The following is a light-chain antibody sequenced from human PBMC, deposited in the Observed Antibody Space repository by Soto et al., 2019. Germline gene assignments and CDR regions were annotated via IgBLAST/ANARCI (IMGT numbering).Light chain of an antibody. CDR2: GAS. J-gene: IGKJ1*01. CDR3: QQYGSSPSWT. V-gene: IGKV3-20*01. Sequence: EIVLTQSPGTLSLSPGERATLSCRASQSVSSSYLAWNQQKPGQAPRLLIYGASSRATGIPDTFSGSGSGTDFTLTISRLEPEDFAVYYCQQYGSSPSWTFGQGTQVEIK. CDR1: QSVSSSY.